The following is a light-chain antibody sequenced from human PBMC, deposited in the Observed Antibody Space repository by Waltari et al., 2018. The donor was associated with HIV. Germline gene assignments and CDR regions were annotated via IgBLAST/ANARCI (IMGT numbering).Light chain of an antibody. V-gene: IGLV2-8*01. CDR1: SSDLGLDNF. CDR3: FSYAGNNYLL. CDR2: EVS. J-gene: IGLJ2*01. Sequence: QSALTQPPSASGSPGESVTISCAGTSSDLGLDNFVSWYQHHPGKAPKLMISEVSRRPSGVPDRFSGSKSGNTASLTVSGLQAEDEAAYYCFSYAGNNYLLFGGGTRLTVL.